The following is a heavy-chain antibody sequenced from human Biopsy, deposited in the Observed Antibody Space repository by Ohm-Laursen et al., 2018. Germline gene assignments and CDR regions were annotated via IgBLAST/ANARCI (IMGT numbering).Heavy chain of an antibody. D-gene: IGHD2-8*01. CDR2: IWYDGSNK. CDR1: GFTFDAYT. V-gene: IGHV3-33*06. J-gene: IGHJ4*02. Sequence: SLRLSCTASGFTFDAYTMTWVRRAPGKGLEWVAAIWYDGSNKNYADSVKGRFTISRDNSKNTLYLQMNSLRGEDTAVYYCAKCMTGGSNYYFHHCGQGTLVTVSS. CDR3: AKCMTGGSNYYFHH.